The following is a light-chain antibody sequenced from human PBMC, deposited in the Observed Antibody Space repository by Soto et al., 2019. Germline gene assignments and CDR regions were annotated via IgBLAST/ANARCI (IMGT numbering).Light chain of an antibody. CDR3: SSYTSSPYV. V-gene: IGLV2-14*01. CDR2: EVS. CDR1: SSDVGGYNY. J-gene: IGLJ1*01. Sequence: QSALTQPASVSGSPGQSITISCTGTSSDVGGYNYVSWYQQHPGKAPKLMIYEVSNRPSGVSNRFSGSKSGNTASLTISGLQAEDEADYYCSSYTSSPYVFGTGTKLTVL.